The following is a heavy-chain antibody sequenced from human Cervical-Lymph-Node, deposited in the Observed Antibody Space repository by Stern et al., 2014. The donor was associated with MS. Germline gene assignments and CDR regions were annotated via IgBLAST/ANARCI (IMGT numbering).Heavy chain of an antibody. V-gene: IGHV3-30*01. J-gene: IGHJ4*01. CDR1: GFTFSSYT. CDR2: ISYDGSNK. CDR3: ASLPQY. Sequence: MQLVESGGGVVQPGRSLRLSCAASGFTFSSYTMHWVRQAPGKGLEWVALISYDGSNKYYADSVKGRFTISRDNSKNTLDLQMNSLRAEDTAVYYCASLPQYWGQEPWSPSPQ.